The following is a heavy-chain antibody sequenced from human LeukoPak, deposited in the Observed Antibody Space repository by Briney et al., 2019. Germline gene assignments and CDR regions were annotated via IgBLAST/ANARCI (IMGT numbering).Heavy chain of an antibody. D-gene: IGHD6-13*01. Sequence: GGSLRLSCSASGFSLSSYAMHWVRQAPGKGLEYVSAVSSDGSTTFYADSVKGRFTMSRDNSKDMVYLQMNSLRPEDTALYYCVKDTYSSSWNPFDIWGQGTMVTGAS. V-gene: IGHV3-64D*06. CDR2: VSSDGSTT. CDR3: VKDTYSSSWNPFDI. CDR1: GFSLSSYA. J-gene: IGHJ3*02.